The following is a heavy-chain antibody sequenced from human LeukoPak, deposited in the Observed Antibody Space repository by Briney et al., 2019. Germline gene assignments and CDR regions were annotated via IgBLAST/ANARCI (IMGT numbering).Heavy chain of an antibody. CDR2: IKEDGSEK. CDR1: GFTLSNYW. D-gene: IGHD3-22*01. Sequence: PGGSLRLSCAASGFTLSNYWMTWVRQAPGRGLEWVANIKEDGSEKYYVDSVKGRFTISRDNSKNTLYLQMNSLRAEDTAVYYCAKDRHPYYYDSSGYLYFDYWGQGTLVTVSS. J-gene: IGHJ4*02. CDR3: AKDRHPYYYDSSGYLYFDY. V-gene: IGHV3-7*03.